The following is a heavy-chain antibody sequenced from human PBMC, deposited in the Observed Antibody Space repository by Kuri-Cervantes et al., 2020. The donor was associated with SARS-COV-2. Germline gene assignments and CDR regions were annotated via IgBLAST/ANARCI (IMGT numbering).Heavy chain of an antibody. J-gene: IGHJ4*02. CDR1: GFTFSSYA. D-gene: IGHD6-19*01. CDR3: ARGGGSGWSQLEY. CDR2: ISYDGSNK. V-gene: IGHV3-30*04. Sequence: GGSLRLSCAASGFTFSSYAMHWVRQAPGKGLEWVAVISYDGSNKYYADSVKGRFTISRDNSKNTLYLQMNSLRAEDTAVYYCARGGGSGWSQLEYWGQGTLVTVSS.